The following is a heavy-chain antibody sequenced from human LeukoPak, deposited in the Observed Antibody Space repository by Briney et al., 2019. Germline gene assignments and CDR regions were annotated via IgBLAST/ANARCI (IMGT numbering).Heavy chain of an antibody. CDR3: ARAPYYDFWSGYLGAFDI. D-gene: IGHD3-3*01. CDR1: GGSISSYY. Sequence: SETLSLTCTVSGGSISSYYWSWIRQPPGKGLEWIGYIYYSGSTNYNPSLKSRVTISVDTSKNQFSLKLSSVTAADTAVYYCARAPYYDFWSGYLGAFDIWGQGTMVTVSS. V-gene: IGHV4-59*01. CDR2: IYYSGST. J-gene: IGHJ3*02.